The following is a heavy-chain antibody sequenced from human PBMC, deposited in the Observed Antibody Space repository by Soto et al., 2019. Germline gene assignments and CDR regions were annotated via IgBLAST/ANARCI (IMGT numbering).Heavy chain of an antibody. CDR1: GYTFTSYG. CDR2: ISAYNGNT. V-gene: IGHV1-18*01. Sequence: ASVKVSCKASGYTFTSYGISWVRQAPGQGLEWMGWISAYNGNTNYAQKLQGRVTMTTDTSTSTAYMELRSLRSDDTAVYYCARDRDIVVVVAAHLDAFDIWGQGTMVTVSS. CDR3: ARDRDIVVVVAAHLDAFDI. J-gene: IGHJ3*02. D-gene: IGHD2-15*01.